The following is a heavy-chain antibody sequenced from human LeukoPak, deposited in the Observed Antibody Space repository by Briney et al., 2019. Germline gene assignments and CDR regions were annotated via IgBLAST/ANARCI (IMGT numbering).Heavy chain of an antibody. J-gene: IGHJ4*02. Sequence: PSETLSLTCAVSGGSISSSNWWSWVRQPPGKGLEWIGEIYHIGSTNYNPTLKSRVTISVDKSKNQFSLKLSSVTAADTAVYCCVRVKAQQWLPDYWGQGTLVTVSS. V-gene: IGHV4-4*01. CDR3: VRVKAQQWLPDY. D-gene: IGHD6-19*01. CDR1: GGSISSSNW. CDR2: IYHIGST.